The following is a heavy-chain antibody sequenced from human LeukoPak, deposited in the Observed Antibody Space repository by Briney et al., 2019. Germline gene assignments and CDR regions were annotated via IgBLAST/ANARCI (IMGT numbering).Heavy chain of an antibody. D-gene: IGHD4/OR15-4a*01. V-gene: IGHV1-8*01. CDR1: GYTFTSYD. CDR2: MNPNSGNT. J-gene: IGHJ3*01. Sequence: GASVKVSCKASGYTFTSYDINWVRQATGKGLEWMGVMNPNSGNTGYAQKFQGRVTMTRNTSISTAYMELSSLRSEDTAVYYCARVYTPDYGDTWGQGTMVTVSS. CDR3: ARVYTPDYGDT.